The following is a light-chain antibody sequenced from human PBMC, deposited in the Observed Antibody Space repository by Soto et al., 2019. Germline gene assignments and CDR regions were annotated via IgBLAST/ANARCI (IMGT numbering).Light chain of an antibody. V-gene: IGLV2-14*01. J-gene: IGLJ1*01. CDR2: EVS. Sequence: QSVLTQPASVSGSPGQSITISCTGTSSDVGGYNYVSWYQQHPGKAPKLMIYEVSNRPSGVSTRFSGSKSGNTASLTISGLQAEAEADYYCSSYTSSSTYVFGTGTKLTVL. CDR3: SSYTSSSTYV. CDR1: SSDVGGYNY.